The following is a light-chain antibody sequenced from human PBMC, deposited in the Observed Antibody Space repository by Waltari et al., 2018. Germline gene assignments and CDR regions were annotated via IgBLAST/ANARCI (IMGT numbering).Light chain of an antibody. Sequence: QSVLTQPPSVSGAPGPRVTISCTGSSPNIGAGYDVHWYQQLPETAPKLLIYGNSNRPSGVPDRFSGSKSGTSASLAITGLQADDESDYYCQSYDRSLSAYVFGTGTKVTVL. CDR1: SPNIGAGYD. V-gene: IGLV1-40*01. CDR3: QSYDRSLSAYV. J-gene: IGLJ1*01. CDR2: GNS.